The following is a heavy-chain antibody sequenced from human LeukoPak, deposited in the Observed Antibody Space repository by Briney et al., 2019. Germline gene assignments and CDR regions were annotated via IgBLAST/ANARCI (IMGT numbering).Heavy chain of an antibody. CDR1: GFTFSSYS. Sequence: PGGSLRLSCAASGFTFSSYSMNWVRLAPGKGLEWVSSISSSSSYIYYADSVKGRFTISRDNAKNSLYLQMNSLRAEDTAVYYCARAPYYYYGMDVWGQGTTVTVSS. V-gene: IGHV3-21*01. CDR3: ARAPYYYYGMDV. CDR2: ISSSSSYI. J-gene: IGHJ6*02.